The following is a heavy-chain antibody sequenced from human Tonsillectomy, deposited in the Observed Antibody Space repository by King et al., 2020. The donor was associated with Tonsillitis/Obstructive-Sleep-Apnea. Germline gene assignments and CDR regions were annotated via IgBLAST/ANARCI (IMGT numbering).Heavy chain of an antibody. D-gene: IGHD2-2*01. V-gene: IGHV3-48*03. CDR1: GFIFSNYE. CDR3: AREETVPLRWFDP. J-gene: IGHJ5*02. CDR2: SSSSGSTI. Sequence: QLVQSGGGLVQPGGSLRLSCAASGFIFSNYEMNWVRQAPGKGLEWVSYSSSSGSTIYYADSVKGRFTISRDNAKNSLYLQMNSPGAEDTAIYYCAREETVPLRWFDPWGQGTLVTVSS.